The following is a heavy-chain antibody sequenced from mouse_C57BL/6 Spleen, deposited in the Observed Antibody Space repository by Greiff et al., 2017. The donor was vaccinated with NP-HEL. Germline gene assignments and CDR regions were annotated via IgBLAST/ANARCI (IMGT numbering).Heavy chain of an antibody. J-gene: IGHJ4*01. CDR2: IYPGDGDT. Sequence: VQLQQSGPELVKPGASVKISCKASGYAFSSSWMNWVKQRPGKGLEWIGRIYPGDGDTNYNGKFKGKATLTADKSSSTAYMQLSSLTSEDSAVYCCARDDYDGRGYYAMDYWGQGTSVTVSS. V-gene: IGHV1-82*01. CDR1: GYAFSSSW. CDR3: ARDDYDGRGYYAMDY. D-gene: IGHD2-4*01.